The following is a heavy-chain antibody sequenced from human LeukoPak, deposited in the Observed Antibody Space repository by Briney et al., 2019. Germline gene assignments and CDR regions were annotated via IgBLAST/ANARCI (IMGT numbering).Heavy chain of an antibody. CDR2: ITNGGGST. CDR3: ASHYGDYGTYFDF. D-gene: IGHD4-17*01. J-gene: IGHJ4*02. V-gene: IGHV3-23*01. CDR1: GFTFSSYA. Sequence: PGGSLRLSCAASGFTFSSYAMSWVRRAPGKGLEWVSGITNGGGSTYYADSVKGRFTISRDNSKNTLYLQMNSLRAEDTAVYYCASHYGDYGTYFDFWGQGTLVTVSS.